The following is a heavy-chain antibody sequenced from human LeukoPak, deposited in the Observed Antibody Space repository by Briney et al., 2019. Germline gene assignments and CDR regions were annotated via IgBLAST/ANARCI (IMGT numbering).Heavy chain of an antibody. D-gene: IGHD6-13*01. Sequence: GGSLRLSCAASGFTVSSNYMSWVRQAPGKGLEWVSVIYSGGSTYYADSVKGRFTISRDNSKNTLYLQMNSLRDEDTAVYYCARDQKYSSTWYRVGYFDLWGRGTLVTVSS. J-gene: IGHJ2*01. CDR2: IYSGGST. CDR1: GFTVSSNY. CDR3: ARDQKYSSTWYRVGYFDL. V-gene: IGHV3-66*01.